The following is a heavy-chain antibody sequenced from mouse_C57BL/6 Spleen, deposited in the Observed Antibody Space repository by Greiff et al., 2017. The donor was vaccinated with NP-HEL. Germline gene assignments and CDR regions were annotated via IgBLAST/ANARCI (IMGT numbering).Heavy chain of an antibody. J-gene: IGHJ4*01. CDR2: IYPGSGST. CDR3: ARASTMVTTRAMDY. D-gene: IGHD2-2*01. V-gene: IGHV1-55*01. Sequence: QVQLQQPGAELVKLGASVKMSCKASGYTFTSYWITWVKQRPGQGLEWIGDIYPGSGSTNYNEKFKSKATLTVDTSSSTAYIQLSSLTSEDAAVYYCARASTMVTTRAMDYWGQGTSVTVSS. CDR1: GYTFTSYW.